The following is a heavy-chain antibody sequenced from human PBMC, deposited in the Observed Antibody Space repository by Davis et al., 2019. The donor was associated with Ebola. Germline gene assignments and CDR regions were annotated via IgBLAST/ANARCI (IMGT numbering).Heavy chain of an antibody. J-gene: IGHJ4*02. Sequence: GESLKISCVASGFTFSSYNMNWVRLAPGKGLEWISYITPSSDTIYYADSVKGRFTISRDNSKNTLSVQMNSLRAEDTAVYYCAKDNGYSSGWYLDYWGQGTLVTVSS. V-gene: IGHV3-48*01. D-gene: IGHD6-19*01. CDR2: ITPSSDTI. CDR3: AKDNGYSSGWYLDY. CDR1: GFTFSSYN.